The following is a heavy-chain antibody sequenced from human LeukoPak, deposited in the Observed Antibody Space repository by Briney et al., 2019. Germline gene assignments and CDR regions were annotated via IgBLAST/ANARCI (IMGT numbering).Heavy chain of an antibody. V-gene: IGHV1-2*02. D-gene: IGHD6-13*01. CDR3: ARVRPLIAAAGTTYSYYYMDV. Sequence: GASVTVSCKASGYSFTGYYMHWVRQAPGQGLEWMGWINPNSGDANYAQKFQGRVTMTRDTSISTAYMELSRLRSDDTAVYYCARVRPLIAAAGTTYSYYYMDVWGKGATVTVS. J-gene: IGHJ6*03. CDR1: GYSFTGYY. CDR2: INPNSGDA.